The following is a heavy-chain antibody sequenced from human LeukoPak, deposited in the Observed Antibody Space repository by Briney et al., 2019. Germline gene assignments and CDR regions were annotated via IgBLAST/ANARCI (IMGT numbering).Heavy chain of an antibody. CDR1: GFIFTRHA. J-gene: IGHJ4*02. D-gene: IGHD5-24*01. Sequence: PGGSLRLSCAASGFIFTRHAMTWVRQAPGQGLEWVCTTGISSVNTLCADSVNGRFTISRDNSRNILDLQMNNLRVDDTAVYYCTTGDGIANHPRAYYFDNWGQGTLVTVSS. V-gene: IGHV3-23*01. CDR3: TTGDGIANHPRAYYFDN. CDR2: TGISSVNT.